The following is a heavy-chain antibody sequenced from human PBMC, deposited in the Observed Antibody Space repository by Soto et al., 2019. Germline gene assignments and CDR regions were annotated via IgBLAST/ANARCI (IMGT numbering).Heavy chain of an antibody. J-gene: IGHJ4*02. CDR2: IIPIFGTA. Sequence: QVQLVQSGAEVKKPGSSVKVSCKASGGTFSSYAISWVRQAPGQGLEWMGGIIPIFGTANYAQKFQGRVTITADESTSTAYMELRSMRSEDTAVYYCARDDKGYCSGGSCHSYWGQGTLVTVSS. CDR3: ARDDKGYCSGGSCHSY. V-gene: IGHV1-69*12. CDR1: GGTFSSYA. D-gene: IGHD2-15*01.